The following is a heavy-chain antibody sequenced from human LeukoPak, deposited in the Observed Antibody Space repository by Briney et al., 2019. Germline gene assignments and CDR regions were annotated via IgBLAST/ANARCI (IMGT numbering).Heavy chain of an antibody. V-gene: IGHV4-59*08. CDR1: GGSISSYS. CDR3: ARRMVGPYSSSWAFDY. D-gene: IGHD6-13*01. J-gene: IGHJ4*02. Sequence: PSETLSLTCTVSGGSISSYSWSWIRQPPGKGLEWIGYIYYSGSTNYNPSLKSRVTISVDTSKNQFSLKLSSVTAADTAVYYCARRMVGPYSSSWAFDYWGQGTLVTVSS. CDR2: IYYSGST.